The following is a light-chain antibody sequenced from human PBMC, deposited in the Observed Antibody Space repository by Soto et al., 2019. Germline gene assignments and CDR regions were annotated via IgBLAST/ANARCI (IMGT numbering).Light chain of an antibody. CDR3: CSYAGSYTFV. CDR2: DVS. J-gene: IGLJ1*01. Sequence: QSVLTQPRSVSGSPGQSVTISCTGTASDVGGYSYVSWYQQHPDKVPKLIIYDVSKWPSGVPDRFSGSKSGNTASLTISGLQAEDEGDYYCCSYAGSYTFVFGTGTKVTVL. V-gene: IGLV2-11*01. CDR1: ASDVGGYSY.